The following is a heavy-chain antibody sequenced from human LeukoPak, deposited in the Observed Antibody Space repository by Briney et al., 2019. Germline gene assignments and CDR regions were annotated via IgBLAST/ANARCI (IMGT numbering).Heavy chain of an antibody. CDR1: GYTFTSYD. CDR3: ARAFRYCSSGSCYPGGY. V-gene: IGHV1-8*03. CDR2: MNPNSGNT. D-gene: IGHD2-15*01. J-gene: IGHJ4*02. Sequence: ASVKVSCKASGYTFTSYDINWVRQATGQGLEWMGWMNPNSGNTGYAQKFQGRVTITRNTSISTAYMELSSLRSEDTAVYYCARAFRYCSSGSCYPGGYWGQGTLVTVSS.